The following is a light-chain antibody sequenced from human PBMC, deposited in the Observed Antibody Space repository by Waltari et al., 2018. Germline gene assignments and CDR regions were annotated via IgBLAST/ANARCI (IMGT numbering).Light chain of an antibody. V-gene: IGKV2-28*01. Sequence: EIVMTQSPLLLHVTPGEPASLSSRSSQSVLHSDGDNSLDWYLQKPGQSPHLLVYLGSHRAYGVTDRFSGSGAGTDVTLIIRRVEAEDVGVYYCRQALQTPFTFGPGTKVDIK. J-gene: IGKJ3*01. CDR2: LGS. CDR3: RQALQTPFT. CDR1: QSVLHSDGDNS.